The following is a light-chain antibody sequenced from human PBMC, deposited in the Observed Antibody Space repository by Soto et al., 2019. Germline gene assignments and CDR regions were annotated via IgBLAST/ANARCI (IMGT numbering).Light chain of an antibody. V-gene: IGKV1-33*01. J-gene: IGKJ3*01. CDR2: DAS. Sequence: DIQMTQSPSSLSASVGDRVTITCQASQDISNYLHWYQQKPGKAPKLLIYDASNLETGVPSRFSGSGSGTDFTFTISGLQPEDIATYYCQQYDNRLFTFGPGTKVDIK. CDR3: QQYDNRLFT. CDR1: QDISNY.